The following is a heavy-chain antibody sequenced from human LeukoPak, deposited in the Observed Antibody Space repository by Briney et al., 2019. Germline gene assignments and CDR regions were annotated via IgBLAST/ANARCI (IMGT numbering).Heavy chain of an antibody. CDR1: GGSISSHY. CDR3: ARGKTARPPSYYYYMDV. D-gene: IGHD6-6*01. CDR2: IYYSGST. V-gene: IGHV4-59*11. Sequence: SETLSLTCTVSGGSISSHYWSWIRQPPGKGLEWIGYIYYSGSTNYNPSLKSRVTISVDTSKNQFSLKLSSVTAADTAVYYCARGKTARPPSYYYYMDVWGKGTTVTVSS. J-gene: IGHJ6*03.